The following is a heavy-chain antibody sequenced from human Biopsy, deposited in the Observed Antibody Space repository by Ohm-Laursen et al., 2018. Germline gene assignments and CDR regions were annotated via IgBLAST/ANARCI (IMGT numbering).Heavy chain of an antibody. CDR1: GYSFTSYY. Sequence: ASVKVSCKASGYSFTSYYMHWVRQAPGQGLEWMGMINPSGSTTSYPQIFQGRVTMTRDTSKSTVYMELSSLRSADTAVYFCARNTGWYGDLYYFDYWGQGALVTVSS. CDR3: ARNTGWYGDLYYFDY. D-gene: IGHD6-19*01. CDR2: INPSGSTT. J-gene: IGHJ4*02. V-gene: IGHV1-46*01.